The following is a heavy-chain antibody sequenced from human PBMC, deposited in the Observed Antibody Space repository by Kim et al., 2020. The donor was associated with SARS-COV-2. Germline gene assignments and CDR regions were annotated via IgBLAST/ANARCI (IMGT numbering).Heavy chain of an antibody. J-gene: IGHJ4*01. D-gene: IGHD6-25*01. CDR2: IHYSGNT. CDR1: GDSTSNVNKY. V-gene: IGHV4-39*01. CDR3: ATQPRRDGYNPFDY. Sequence: SETLSLTCQVSGDSTSNVNKYWAWIRQPPGRGLEWLGSIHYSGNTYYNPSLEDRVTISVDTSKNHFSLKLRSVTAADTAFYYCATQPRRDGYNPFDY.